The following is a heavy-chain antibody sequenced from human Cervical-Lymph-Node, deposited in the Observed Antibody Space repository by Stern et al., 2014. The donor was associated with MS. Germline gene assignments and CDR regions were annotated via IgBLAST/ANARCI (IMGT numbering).Heavy chain of an antibody. CDR2: IITIFGTA. D-gene: IGHD4-17*01. V-gene: IGHV1-69*01. Sequence: EQLVESGAEVKKPGSSVKVSCRASGSTFNTYAINWVRQAPGQGLEWMGGIITIFGTANYAQKFQGRVTITADDSTNTVYMELSSLRSEDTAVYCCARPTTVTVGAMDVWGQGTTVTVSS. J-gene: IGHJ6*02. CDR1: GSTFNTYA. CDR3: ARPTTVTVGAMDV.